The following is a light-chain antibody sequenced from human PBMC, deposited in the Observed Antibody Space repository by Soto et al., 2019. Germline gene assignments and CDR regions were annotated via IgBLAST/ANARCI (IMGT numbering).Light chain of an antibody. J-gene: IGKJ1*01. V-gene: IGKV2-28*01. Sequence: DIVMTQSPLSLPVTPGEPASISCRSSQSLLSSNGYKYLDWYLQKPGQSPQLLIYLGSNRASGVPDRVSGSGSGTDFTLKISRVEAEDGGVYYCMQTLQTPWTFGQGTKVEIK. CDR3: MQTLQTPWT. CDR2: LGS. CDR1: QSLLSSNGYKY.